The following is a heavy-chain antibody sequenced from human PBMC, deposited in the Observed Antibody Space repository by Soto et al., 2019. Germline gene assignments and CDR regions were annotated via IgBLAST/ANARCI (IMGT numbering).Heavy chain of an antibody. CDR3: ASSAFGEGNWFDP. V-gene: IGHV4-31*03. D-gene: IGHD3-16*01. CDR2: IYDSGST. J-gene: IGHJ5*02. Sequence: QVQLQESGPGLVKPSQTLSLTCTVSGDSVNSGAYYWSWVRQHPGKGLEWIGYIYDSGSTYYNPSLKSRVTISLDTSRNQFSRKLNSVTVADTAVYYCASSAFGEGNWFDPWGQGTLVTVSS. CDR1: GDSVNSGAYY.